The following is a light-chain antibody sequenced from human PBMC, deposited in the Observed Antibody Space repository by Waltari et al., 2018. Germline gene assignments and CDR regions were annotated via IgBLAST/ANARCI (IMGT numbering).Light chain of an antibody. CDR2: DAS. J-gene: IGKJ4*01. V-gene: IGKV3-11*01. CDR3: QQRTNWPLT. Sequence: EIVLTQSPATLSLSPGERATLSCRASQSVSSYLAWFQQKPGQAPRLLIYDASNRVTGSPARFSGSGSGTDFTLTISSLEPEDFAVYYCQQRTNWPLTFGGGTKVEIK. CDR1: QSVSSY.